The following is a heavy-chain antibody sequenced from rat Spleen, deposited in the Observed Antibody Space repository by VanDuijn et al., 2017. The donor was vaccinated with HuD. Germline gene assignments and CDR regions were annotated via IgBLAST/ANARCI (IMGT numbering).Heavy chain of an antibody. V-gene: IGHV5-31*01. Sequence: EVQLVESDGGLVQPGRSLKLSCAASGFTFSNLGMHWIRQAPGKGLVWVASITNTGGSTYYPDSVKGRFTIARDNAKSTLYLQMNSLRSEDTATYDCTRAVGAFDYWGQGVMVTVSS. CDR2: ITNTGGST. CDR3: TRAVGAFDY. J-gene: IGHJ2*01. CDR1: GFTFSNLG. D-gene: IGHD4-1*01.